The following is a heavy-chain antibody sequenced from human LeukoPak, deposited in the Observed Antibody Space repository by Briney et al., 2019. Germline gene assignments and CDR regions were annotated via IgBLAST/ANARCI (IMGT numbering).Heavy chain of an antibody. V-gene: IGHV4-34*01. Sequence: SETLSLTCAVYGGSFSGYYWSWIRQPPGKGLEWIGEINHSGSTNYNPSLKSRVTISVDTSKNQFSLKLSSVTAADTAVYYCARQTRLQMRPLDYWGQGTLVTVSS. J-gene: IGHJ4*02. CDR3: ARQTRLQMRPLDY. D-gene: IGHD4-11*01. CDR1: GGSFSGYY. CDR2: INHSGST.